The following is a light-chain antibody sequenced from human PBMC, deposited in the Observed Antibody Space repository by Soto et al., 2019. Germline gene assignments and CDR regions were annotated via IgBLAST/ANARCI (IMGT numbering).Light chain of an antibody. CDR1: SSDVGGYNY. CDR2: DVS. J-gene: IGLJ1*01. Sequence: QSALTQPRSVSGSPGQSVTISCTGTSSDVGGYNYVSWYQQHPGKAPKLMICDVSKRPSGVPDRFSGSKSGKTASLIISGLQAEDEADYYCCSYAGRYTYVFGTGTKVTVL. V-gene: IGLV2-11*01. CDR3: CSYAGRYTYV.